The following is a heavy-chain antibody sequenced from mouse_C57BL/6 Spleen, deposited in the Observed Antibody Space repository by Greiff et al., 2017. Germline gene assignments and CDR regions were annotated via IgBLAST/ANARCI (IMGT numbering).Heavy chain of an antibody. CDR1: GFNIKDYY. CDR2: IDPEDGET. V-gene: IGHV14-2*01. Sequence: VQLQQSGAELVKPGASVKLSCTASGFNIKDYYMHWVKQRTEQGLEWIGRIDPEDGETKYAPNFQGKATITADTSSNTAYLQLSSLTSEDTAGYYCARHYYGSSPFDYWGQGTTLTVSS. J-gene: IGHJ2*01. D-gene: IGHD1-1*01. CDR3: ARHYYGSSPFDY.